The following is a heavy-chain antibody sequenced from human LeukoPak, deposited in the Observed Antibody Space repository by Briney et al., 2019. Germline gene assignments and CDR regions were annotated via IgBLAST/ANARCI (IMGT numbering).Heavy chain of an antibody. Sequence: PSETLSLTCAVYGGSFSGYYWSWIRQPPGKGLEWIGEINHSGSTDYNPSLKSRVTISVDTSKNQFSLKLSSVTAADTAVYYRARRLHYYGSGSYYDYWGQGTLVTVSS. D-gene: IGHD3-10*01. V-gene: IGHV4-34*01. CDR2: INHSGST. CDR1: GGSFSGYY. CDR3: ARRLHYYGSGSYYDY. J-gene: IGHJ4*02.